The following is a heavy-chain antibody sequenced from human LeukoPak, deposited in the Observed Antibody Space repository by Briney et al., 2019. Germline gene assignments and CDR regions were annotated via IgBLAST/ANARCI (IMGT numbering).Heavy chain of an antibody. Sequence: GGSLRLSCAASGFTFSSYSMNWVRQAPGKGLEWVSSISSSSSYIYYADSVKGRFTISRDNAKNSLYLQMNSLRAEDTAVYYCARDHYDFWSGYYLPSSDYWGQGTLVTVSS. D-gene: IGHD3-3*01. J-gene: IGHJ4*02. CDR1: GFTFSSYS. CDR3: ARDHYDFWSGYYLPSSDY. CDR2: ISSSSSYI. V-gene: IGHV3-21*01.